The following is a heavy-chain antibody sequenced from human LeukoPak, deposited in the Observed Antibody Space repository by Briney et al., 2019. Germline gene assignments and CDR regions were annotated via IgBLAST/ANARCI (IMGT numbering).Heavy chain of an antibody. CDR1: GFTFSNYW. V-gene: IGHV3-7*01. CDR3: ARAGTGLDY. D-gene: IGHD2-8*02. J-gene: IGHJ4*02. CDR2: IKLDGSVK. Sequence: GGSLRLSCAAFGFTFSNYWMNWVRQAPGKGLEWVAIIKLDGSVKYYVDSVKGRFSISRDNAKNSVYLQMNNLRAEDTAVYYCARAGTGLDYWGQGTLVTVSS.